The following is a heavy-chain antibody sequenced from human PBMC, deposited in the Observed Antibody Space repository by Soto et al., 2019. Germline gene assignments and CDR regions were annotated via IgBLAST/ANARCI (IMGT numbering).Heavy chain of an antibody. CDR3: ANAAYYYDSSGYLN. CDR1: GYTFTSYG. Sequence: ASVKVSCKASGYTFTSYGISWVRQAPGQGLEWMGWISAYNGNTNYAQKLQGRVTMTTDTSTSTAYMELRSLRSDDTAVYYCANAAYYYDSSGYLNWGQVTLVTVYS. D-gene: IGHD3-22*01. V-gene: IGHV1-18*01. CDR2: ISAYNGNT. J-gene: IGHJ4*02.